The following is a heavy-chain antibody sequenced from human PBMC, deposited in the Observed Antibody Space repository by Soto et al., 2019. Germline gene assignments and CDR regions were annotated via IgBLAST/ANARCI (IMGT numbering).Heavy chain of an antibody. CDR3: EKDPSTAAGTDY. CDR2: ISGSGGST. V-gene: IGHV3-23*01. J-gene: IGHJ4*02. D-gene: IGHD6-13*01. Sequence: EVQLLESGGGLVQPGGSLRLSCAASGFTFSSYAMSWVRQAPGKGLEWVSAISGSGGSTYYADSVKGRFTISRDNSKSTLYLHMNSLRAEDTAVYYCEKDPSTAAGTDYWGQGTLVTVSS. CDR1: GFTFSSYA.